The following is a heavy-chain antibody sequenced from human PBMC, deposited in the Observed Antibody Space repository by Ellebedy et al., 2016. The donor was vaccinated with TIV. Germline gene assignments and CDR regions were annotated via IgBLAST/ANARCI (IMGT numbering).Heavy chain of an antibody. V-gene: IGHV1-3*01. Sequence: ASVKVSCKASGYTFTNYAMYWVRQAPGQRLEWMGWINAGNGDTKYSQKFQGRITITRDTSATTAYMELSSLRSEDTAVYYCAKPAVVVAAASSWNYFDSWGQGTQVTVSS. J-gene: IGHJ4*02. D-gene: IGHD2-15*01. CDR2: INAGNGDT. CDR3: AKPAVVVAAASSWNYFDS. CDR1: GYTFTNYA.